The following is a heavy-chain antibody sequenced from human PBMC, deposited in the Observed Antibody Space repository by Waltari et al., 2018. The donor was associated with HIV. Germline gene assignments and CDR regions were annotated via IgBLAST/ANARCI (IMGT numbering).Heavy chain of an antibody. V-gene: IGHV3-74*01. CDR1: GFTFRSYW. CDR2: ISSDGSTT. J-gene: IGHJ3*02. CDR3: ARENTMTYYDALDI. D-gene: IGHD4-17*01. Sequence: EVQLVESGGGVVPPGGYLRLSCAASGFTFRSYWMHWVGQAPGKGLLWVSCISSDGSTTNYADSVKGRLTISRDNAKNTLYLQMNSLRADDTAVYYCARENTMTYYDALDIWGQGTMVTVSS.